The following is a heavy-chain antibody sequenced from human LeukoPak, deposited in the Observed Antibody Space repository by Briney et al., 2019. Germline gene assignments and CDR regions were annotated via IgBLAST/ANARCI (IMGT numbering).Heavy chain of an antibody. CDR3: AGTIFGVGIEHY. V-gene: IGHV4-59*08. D-gene: IGHD3-3*01. Sequence: SETLSLTCTVSGGSISSYYWSWIRQPPGKGLEWIGYIYHTGSTSYNPSLKGRVTISVDTSKNQFSLKISSVTAADTAVYYCAGTIFGVGIEHYWGQGTLVTVSS. J-gene: IGHJ4*02. CDR2: IYHTGST. CDR1: GGSISSYY.